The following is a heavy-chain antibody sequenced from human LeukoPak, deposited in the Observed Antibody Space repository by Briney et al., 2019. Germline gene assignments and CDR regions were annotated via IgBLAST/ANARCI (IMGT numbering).Heavy chain of an antibody. D-gene: IGHD3-16*02. CDR2: MNPNSGNT. CDR1: GGTFSSYA. V-gene: IGHV1-8*02. Sequence: ASVKVSCKASGGTFSSYAINWVRQATGQGLEWMGWMNPNSGNTGYAQKFQGRVTMTRNTSISTAYMELSSLRSEDTAVYYCARARGYDYVWGSYRYFDYWGQGTLVTVSS. J-gene: IGHJ4*02. CDR3: ARARGYDYVWGSYRYFDY.